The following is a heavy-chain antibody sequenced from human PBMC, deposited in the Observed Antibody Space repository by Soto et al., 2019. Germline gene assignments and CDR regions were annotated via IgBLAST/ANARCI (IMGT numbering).Heavy chain of an antibody. V-gene: IGHV3-21*01. D-gene: IGHD1-1*01. J-gene: IGHJ4*02. CDR3: ARGSTTGTTRNFFY. Sequence: EVQLVESGGGLVKPGGSLRLSCAASGFTFSSYSMNWVRQAPGKGLEWVSSISSSSSYIYYAVSVKGRFTISRDNAKNSLYLQMNSLRAEDTAVYYCARGSTTGTTRNFFYWGQGTLVTVSS. CDR1: GFTFSSYS. CDR2: ISSSSSYI.